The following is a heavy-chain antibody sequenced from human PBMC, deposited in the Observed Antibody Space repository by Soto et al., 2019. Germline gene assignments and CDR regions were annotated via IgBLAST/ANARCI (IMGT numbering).Heavy chain of an antibody. CDR2: LIPNFDTP. Sequence: QVHLVQSGAAVKKPGSSVKVSCKTSGGSFNNYAVSWVRQAPGQGLEWMGGLIPNFDTPNYAQKFQDRITIIADESTSTVDLELRSIRSNDTAVYYCAVAMVREILIFESSGMHVWGLGTTVIVSS. CDR1: GGSFNNYA. V-gene: IGHV1-69*01. CDR3: AVAMVREILIFESSGMHV. J-gene: IGHJ6*02. D-gene: IGHD3-10*01.